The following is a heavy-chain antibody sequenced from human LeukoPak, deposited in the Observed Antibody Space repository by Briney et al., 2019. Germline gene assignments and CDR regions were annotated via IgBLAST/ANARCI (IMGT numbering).Heavy chain of an antibody. J-gene: IGHJ4*02. CDR1: GVSISEYY. V-gene: IGHV4-59*01. D-gene: IGHD5-12*01. Sequence: SETLSLTCTVSGVSISEYYWSWIRQPPGKGLEWIGYINDNGSTNYNPSFKSRLTISVDTSKNQFSLKLNSVTAADTAVYYCARERGYSGYENDYWGQGTLVTVSS. CDR3: ARERGYSGYENDY. CDR2: INDNGST.